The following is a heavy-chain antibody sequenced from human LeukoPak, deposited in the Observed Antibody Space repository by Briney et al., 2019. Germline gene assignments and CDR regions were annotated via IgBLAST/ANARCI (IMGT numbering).Heavy chain of an antibody. Sequence: PSETLSLTCTVSGGSLSGYYWSWIRQPPGKGLEWIGYIYTSGSTNYNPSLKSRVTISVDTSKNQFSLRLSSVTAADTAMYFCARAYSWSYSHSGDWGQGTLVTVSS. D-gene: IGHD1-26*01. J-gene: IGHJ4*02. V-gene: IGHV4-4*09. CDR3: ARAYSWSYSHSGD. CDR1: GGSLSGYY. CDR2: IYTSGST.